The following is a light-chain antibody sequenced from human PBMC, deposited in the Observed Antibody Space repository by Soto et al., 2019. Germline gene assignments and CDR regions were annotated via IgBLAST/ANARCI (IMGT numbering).Light chain of an antibody. Sequence: QSVLTQPPSVSWAPGQRVTISCTGSSSNIGAGYDVHWYQQLPGTAPKLLIYGNSNRPSGVPDRFSGSKSGTSASLAITGLQAEDEADYCCQSYDSSLSGAVFGGGTQLTVL. CDR2: GNS. V-gene: IGLV1-40*01. CDR3: QSYDSSLSGAV. CDR1: SSNIGAGYD. J-gene: IGLJ7*01.